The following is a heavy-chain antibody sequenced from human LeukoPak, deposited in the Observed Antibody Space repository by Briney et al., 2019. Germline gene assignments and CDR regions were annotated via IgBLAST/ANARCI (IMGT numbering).Heavy chain of an antibody. D-gene: IGHD3-16*01. CDR3: ARGGIAGSSYYAMDV. CDR1: GFTFSNYR. J-gene: IGHJ6*02. Sequence: PGGSLRLSCAASGFTFSNYRMSCGRQAPGKGREWLSDIGGGGLTTYYADSVKGRFTISRDNAKNSLFLQLSSVRAADTAVYFCARGGIAGSSYYAMDVWGQGTTVTVSS. V-gene: IGHV3-48*01. CDR2: IGGGGLTT.